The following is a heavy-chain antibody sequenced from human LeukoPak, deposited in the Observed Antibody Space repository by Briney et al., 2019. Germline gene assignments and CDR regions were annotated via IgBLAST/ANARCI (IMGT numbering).Heavy chain of an antibody. Sequence: GGSLRLSCTASGFTFSSYWMHWVPQTPGKGLVLVSRINTDGSSTDYADSVEGRFTISRDNAKNTLYLQMNSLRAEDTAVYYCAKVMITFGGVIVGFDYWGQGTLVTVSS. J-gene: IGHJ4*02. D-gene: IGHD3-16*02. CDR2: INTDGSST. V-gene: IGHV3-74*01. CDR1: GFTFSSYW. CDR3: AKVMITFGGVIVGFDY.